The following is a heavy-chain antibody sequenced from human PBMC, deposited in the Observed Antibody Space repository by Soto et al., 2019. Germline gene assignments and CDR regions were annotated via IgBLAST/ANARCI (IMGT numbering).Heavy chain of an antibody. V-gene: IGHV4-59*06. Sequence: PSETLSLTCTFSGFSSSSYYWSWIRQHPGKGLEWIGNIHHSGSTFYNPSLKSRVSISVDTSKNQFSLKLSSVTAADTAVYFCVRGVLSWGQGTLVTVSS. CDR1: GFSSSSYY. CDR2: IHHSGST. D-gene: IGHD3-10*01. J-gene: IGHJ1*01. CDR3: VRGVLS.